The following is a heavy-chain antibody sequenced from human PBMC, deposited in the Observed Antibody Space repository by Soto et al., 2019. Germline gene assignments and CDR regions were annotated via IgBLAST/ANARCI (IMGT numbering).Heavy chain of an antibody. CDR2: ISYDGSNK. J-gene: IGHJ6*02. V-gene: IGHV3-30-3*01. CDR1: GFTFSSYA. D-gene: IGHD3-3*01. Sequence: PGGSLRLSCAASGFTFSSYAMHWVRQAPGKGLEWVAAISYDGSNKYYADSVKGRFTISRDNSKNTLYLKMNSLRAEDTVFFYCARDGGPDPHEFYGMDVWGQGTTVTVSS. CDR3: ARDGGPDPHEFYGMDV.